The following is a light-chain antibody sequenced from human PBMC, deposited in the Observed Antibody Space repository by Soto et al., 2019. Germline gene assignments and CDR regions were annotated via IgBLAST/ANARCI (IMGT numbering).Light chain of an antibody. Sequence: DIQMTQSPSTLSASVGDRVTITCRASQNINSWLAWYQQKLGKAPKLLIYKASRLQSGVPSRFSGTESGTEFTLTISSLQPDDFATYYCQQFDSYPYTFGQGTNLEI. V-gene: IGKV1-5*03. CDR3: QQFDSYPYT. CDR2: KAS. CDR1: QNINSW. J-gene: IGKJ2*01.